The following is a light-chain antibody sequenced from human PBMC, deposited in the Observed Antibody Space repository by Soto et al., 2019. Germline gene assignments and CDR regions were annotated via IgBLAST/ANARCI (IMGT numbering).Light chain of an antibody. J-gene: IGLJ2*01. CDR3: AAWDDSLNGVV. CDR1: SSNIGSNT. CDR2: SNN. Sequence: QSVLTQPPSASGTPGQRVTISCSGSSSNIGSNTVNWYQQLPGTAPKLLIYSNNQRPSGVPYRYSGSKSGTSASLAISGLQSEEEADYYCAAWDDSLNGVVFGGGTKLTVL. V-gene: IGLV1-44*01.